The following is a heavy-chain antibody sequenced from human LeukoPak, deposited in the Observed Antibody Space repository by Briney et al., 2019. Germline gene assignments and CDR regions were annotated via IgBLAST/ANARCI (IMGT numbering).Heavy chain of an antibody. D-gene: IGHD2-2*01. CDR1: GDSIRNNY. V-gene: IGHV4-4*07. J-gene: IGHJ4*02. CDR2: IYGSGST. Sequence: PSETLSLTCTVSGDSIRNNYWSWIRQPAGKGLEWIGRIYGSGSTNHNPSLKGRVTMSVDTSQSQFSLRVSSATAADTAVHYCARGGISTSLDYWGQGTLVTVAS. CDR3: ARGGISTSLDY.